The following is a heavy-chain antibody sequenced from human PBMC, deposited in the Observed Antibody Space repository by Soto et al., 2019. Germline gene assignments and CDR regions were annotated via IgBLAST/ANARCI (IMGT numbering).Heavy chain of an antibody. V-gene: IGHV1-69*13. CDR1: GGTFSSYG. J-gene: IGHJ6*02. CDR2: IIPTFGPT. D-gene: IGHD6-6*01. CDR3: ARVAARPNYYYGMDV. Sequence: GASVKVSCKASGGTFSSYGISLVRQAPGQGLEWMGGIIPTFGPTNYAQRFQGRVTITADESTSTAYLELSSLRSEDTAVYYCARVAARPNYYYGMDVWGQGTTVTVSS.